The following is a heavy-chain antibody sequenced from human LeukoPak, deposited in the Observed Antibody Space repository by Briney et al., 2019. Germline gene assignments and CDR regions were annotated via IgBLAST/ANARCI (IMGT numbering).Heavy chain of an antibody. D-gene: IGHD3-22*01. J-gene: IGHJ4*02. CDR3: ARVLHKRNYDSGVYYAY. Sequence: PGGSLRLSCAASGFTFSSYGMSWVRQAPGKGLEWVSAISGSGGSTYYADSVKGRFTISRDNAKSSLYLQMNSLRAEDTAVYYCARVLHKRNYDSGVYYAYWGQGTLVTVSS. V-gene: IGHV3-23*01. CDR2: ISGSGGST. CDR1: GFTFSSYG.